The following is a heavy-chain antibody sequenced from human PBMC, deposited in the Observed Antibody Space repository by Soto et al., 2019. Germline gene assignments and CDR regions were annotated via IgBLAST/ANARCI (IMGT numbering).Heavy chain of an antibody. V-gene: IGHV4-39*01. Sequence: SETLFLTCAVTVASISSRIYYWGWIVQLPGKRPVWIGPIYERGSIYNYPSMRSRVSMSIDQSKDKFSLKLKSVTDADMALYFCARQRTSVVTNAYFDVWGPGSLVTVS. CDR3: ARQRTSVVTNAYFDV. D-gene: IGHD2-21*02. J-gene: IGHJ4*02. CDR1: VASISSRIYY. CDR2: IYERGSI.